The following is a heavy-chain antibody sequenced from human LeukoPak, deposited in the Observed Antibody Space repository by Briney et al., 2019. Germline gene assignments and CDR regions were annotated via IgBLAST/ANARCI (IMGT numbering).Heavy chain of an antibody. CDR3: ARGPQDSSGYYPLFYFYYYMDV. CDR1: GGSISSSSYY. J-gene: IGHJ6*03. V-gene: IGHV4-39*01. D-gene: IGHD3-22*01. Sequence: SETLSLTCTVSGGSISSSSYYRGWIRQPPGKGLEWVGSIYYSGSTYYNPSLKSRVTISVDTSKNQFSLKLSSVTAADTAVYYCARGPQDSSGYYPLFYFYYYMDVWGKGTTVTVSS. CDR2: IYYSGST.